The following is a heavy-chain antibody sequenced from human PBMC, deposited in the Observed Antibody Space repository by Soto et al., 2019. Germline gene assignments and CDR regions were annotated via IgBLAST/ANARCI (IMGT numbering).Heavy chain of an antibody. CDR1: GFAFSDYG. CDR3: ANDGGGIAVTGHAAFEI. D-gene: IGHD6-19*01. J-gene: IGHJ3*02. V-gene: IGHV3-30*18. CDR2: ISYDGIYE. Sequence: QVQLVESGGGVVQPGKSLRLSCAASGFAFSDYGMHWVRQTPGKGLEWVALISYDGIYEYYADSVKGRFTLSRDNSKNTLYLQMNRLSTGDTAIYECANDGGGIAVTGHAAFEIWGQGTMVTVTS.